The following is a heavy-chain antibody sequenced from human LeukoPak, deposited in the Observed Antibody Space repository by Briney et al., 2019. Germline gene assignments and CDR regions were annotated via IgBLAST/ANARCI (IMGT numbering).Heavy chain of an antibody. Sequence: SVTLSLTCTVSGGSISSSSYYWGWIRQPPGKGLEWIGSIYYSGSTYYNPSLKSRVTISVDTSKNQFSLKLSSVTAADTAVYYCARHITYYDILTGYYGPSGAFDIWGQGTMVTVSS. J-gene: IGHJ3*02. D-gene: IGHD3-9*01. CDR2: IYYSGST. CDR1: GGSISSSSYY. V-gene: IGHV4-39*01. CDR3: ARHITYYDILTGYYGPSGAFDI.